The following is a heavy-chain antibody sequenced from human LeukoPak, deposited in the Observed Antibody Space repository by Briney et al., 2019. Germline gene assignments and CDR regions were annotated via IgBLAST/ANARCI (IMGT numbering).Heavy chain of an antibody. Sequence: ETLSLTCTVSGGSISSSSYYWGWIRQPPGKGLEWVSSISSSTSYIYYADSVKGRFTISRDNSKNTLYLQMNSLRAEDTAVYYCTRDLGRSSDYWGQGTLVTVSS. CDR1: GGSISSSS. D-gene: IGHD1-26*01. CDR3: TRDLGRSSDY. V-gene: IGHV3-21*04. J-gene: IGHJ4*02. CDR2: ISSSTSYI.